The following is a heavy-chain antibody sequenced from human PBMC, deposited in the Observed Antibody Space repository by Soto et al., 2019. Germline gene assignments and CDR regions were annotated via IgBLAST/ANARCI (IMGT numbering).Heavy chain of an antibody. J-gene: IGHJ3*02. CDR1: GFTFSNYG. D-gene: IGHD5-18*01. CDR3: AKGYRGGGNLDAFDI. Sequence: VQVLESGGGVVQPGRSLRLSCAASGFTFSNYGMHWVRQAPGKGLEWVAVISYDGSNKYYADPVKGRFTISRDKSKNTLYLQMNSLRAEDTAVYYCAKGYRGGGNLDAFDIWGQGTMVTVSS. CDR2: ISYDGSNK. V-gene: IGHV3-30*18.